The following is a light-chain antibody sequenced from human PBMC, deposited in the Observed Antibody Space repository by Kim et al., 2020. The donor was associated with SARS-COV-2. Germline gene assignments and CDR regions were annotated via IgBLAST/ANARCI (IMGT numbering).Light chain of an antibody. Sequence: GKKVTISCTRSSGSIASTSVQWYQQRPGSSPTIVIYEDNRRPSGVPDRFSASIDSSSNSASLTISGLKTEDEADYYCQSHDGSPWVFGGGTKLTVL. CDR3: QSHDGSPWV. V-gene: IGLV6-57*01. J-gene: IGLJ3*02. CDR1: SGSIASTS. CDR2: EDN.